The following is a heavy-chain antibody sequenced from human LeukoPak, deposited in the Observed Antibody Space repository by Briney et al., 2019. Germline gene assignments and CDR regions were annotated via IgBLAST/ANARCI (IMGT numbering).Heavy chain of an antibody. J-gene: IGHJ6*03. Sequence: PSETLSLTCAVYGGTFSGYYWSWNRQPPGKGLERIGEINHSGSTKYNPSLKSRVTISVDTSKNQLSLKLSSVTAADTAVYYCARRFGRKFGERFYYYHYMDVWGKGTTVTISS. CDR2: INHSGST. V-gene: IGHV4-34*01. CDR3: ARRFGRKFGERFYYYHYMDV. D-gene: IGHD3-10*01. CDR1: GGTFSGYY.